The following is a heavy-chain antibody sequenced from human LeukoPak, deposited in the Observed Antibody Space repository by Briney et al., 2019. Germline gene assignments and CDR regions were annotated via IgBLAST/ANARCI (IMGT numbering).Heavy chain of an antibody. D-gene: IGHD6-13*01. Sequence: TGGSLRLSCAASGFTFSSYAMSWVRQAPGKGLEWVSAISGSGGSTYYADSVKGRFTISRDNSKNTLYLQMNSLRAEDTAVYYCAKDPVESGIAFPFDYWGQGTLVTVSS. V-gene: IGHV3-23*01. CDR2: ISGSGGST. CDR1: GFTFSSYA. J-gene: IGHJ4*02. CDR3: AKDPVESGIAFPFDY.